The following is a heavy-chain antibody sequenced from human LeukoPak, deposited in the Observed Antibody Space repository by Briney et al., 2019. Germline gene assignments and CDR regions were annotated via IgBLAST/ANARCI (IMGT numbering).Heavy chain of an antibody. CDR3: TRSVWPH. CDR2: ISSSSYI. CDR1: GFTFRSYS. J-gene: IGHJ4*02. V-gene: IGHV3-21*01. D-gene: IGHD2-8*01. Sequence: GGSLTLSCAASGFTFRSYSMNWVRQPPGEGLEWVSSISSSSYIYYAASVKGRFTISRDNAKNSLYLQMNSLRAEDTAVYYCTRSVWPHWGQGTLVTVCS.